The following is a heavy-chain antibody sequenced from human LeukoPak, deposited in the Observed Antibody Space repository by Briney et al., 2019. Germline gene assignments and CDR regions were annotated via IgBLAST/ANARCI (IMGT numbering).Heavy chain of an antibody. V-gene: IGHV4-39*01. CDR2: IDYSGST. D-gene: IGHD3-9*01. J-gene: IGHJ4*02. CDR1: GDSISRNSYS. CDR3: ARLDPQFDNDY. Sequence: SETLSLTCTVSGDSISRNSYSWGWIRQPPGKGLEWIGNIDYSGSTYYNPSLKSRVTISVDTSKNQFSLKLSSVTAADTAVYYCARLDPQFDNDYWGQGTLVTVSS.